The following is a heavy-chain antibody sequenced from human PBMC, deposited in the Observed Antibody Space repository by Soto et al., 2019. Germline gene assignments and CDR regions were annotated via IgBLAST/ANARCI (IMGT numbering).Heavy chain of an antibody. J-gene: IGHJ6*02. D-gene: IGHD3-16*01. CDR2: LSRGDER. CDR3: ATQTISYTWGV. V-gene: IGHV4-4*02. CDR1: GAPITTTKW. Sequence: SETLSLTSNVSGAPITTTKWWAWVRLPPGKGLEWIGELSRGDERSSNPSLEGRFTMSLDKSNNHFSLKLTSVTAADTAIYYCATQTISYTWGVWGRGTSVT.